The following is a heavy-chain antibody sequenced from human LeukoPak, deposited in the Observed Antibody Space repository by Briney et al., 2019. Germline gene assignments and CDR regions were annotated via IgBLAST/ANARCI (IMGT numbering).Heavy chain of an antibody. CDR1: GYTFTGYY. D-gene: IGHD3-22*01. CDR2: ISAYNGNT. V-gene: IGHV1-18*04. Sequence: WASVTVSCKASGYTFTGYYMHWVRQAPGQGLEWMGWISAYNGNTNYAQKLQGRVTMTTDTSTSTAYMELRSLRSDDTAVYYCARKEGDYDSSGYYPDYYFDYWGQGTLVTVSS. J-gene: IGHJ4*02. CDR3: ARKEGDYDSSGYYPDYYFDY.